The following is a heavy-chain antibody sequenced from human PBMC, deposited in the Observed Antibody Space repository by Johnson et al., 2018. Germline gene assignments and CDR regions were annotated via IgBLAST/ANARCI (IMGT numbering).Heavy chain of an antibody. Sequence: QVQLVQSGGGVVQPGRSLRLSCAASGFTFSSYGMHWVRQAPGKGLEWVAVISYDGSNKYYADSVKGRFTISRDNSKNTLYRQMNSLRAEEKAVYYCAKEGVREWEYYGPFQYWGPGTLVTVSS. CDR3: AKEGVREWEYYGPFQY. CDR2: ISYDGSNK. D-gene: IGHD1-26*01. CDR1: GFTFSSYG. V-gene: IGHV3-30*18. J-gene: IGHJ1*01.